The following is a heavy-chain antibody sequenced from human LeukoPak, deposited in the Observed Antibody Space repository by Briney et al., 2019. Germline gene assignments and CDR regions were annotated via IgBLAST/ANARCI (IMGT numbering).Heavy chain of an antibody. CDR1: GGSISSSSYY. CDR3: ARYCSGGSCFNQIGRGDDY. Sequence: SETLSLTCTAFGGSISSSSYYWGWIRQPPGKGLEWIGSIYYSGSTYYNPSLKSRVTISVDTSKNQFSLKLSSVTAADTAVYYCARYCSGGSCFNQIGRGDDYWGQGTLVTVSS. D-gene: IGHD2-15*01. V-gene: IGHV4-39*01. J-gene: IGHJ4*02. CDR2: IYYSGST.